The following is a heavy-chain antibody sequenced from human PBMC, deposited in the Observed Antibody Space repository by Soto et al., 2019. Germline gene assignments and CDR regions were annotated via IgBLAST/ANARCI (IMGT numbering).Heavy chain of an antibody. CDR3: ARDIDYYDSSGYQDY. D-gene: IGHD3-22*01. V-gene: IGHV3-48*03. CDR2: ISTSGKTI. Sequence: SGFTFSSYEMNWVRQAPGQGLEWVSYISTSGKTIHYADSLKGRCTISRDNAKNSLYLQMNSVRAEDTAVYYCARDIDYYDSSGYQDYWGQGPLVT. J-gene: IGHJ4*02. CDR1: GFTFSSYE.